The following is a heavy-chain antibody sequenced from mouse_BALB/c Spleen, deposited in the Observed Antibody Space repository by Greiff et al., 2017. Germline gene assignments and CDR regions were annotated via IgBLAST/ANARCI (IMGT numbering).Heavy chain of an antibody. CDR3: TRDILTGDY. Sequence: VMLVESGGGLVKPGGSLKLSCAASGFTFSSYTMSWVRQTPEKRLEWVATISSGGSYTYYPDSVKGRFTISRDNAKNTLYLQMSSLKSEDTAMYYCTRDILTGDYWGQGTTLTVSS. J-gene: IGHJ2*01. D-gene: IGHD1-1*01. CDR2: ISSGGSYT. V-gene: IGHV5-6-4*01. CDR1: GFTFSSYT.